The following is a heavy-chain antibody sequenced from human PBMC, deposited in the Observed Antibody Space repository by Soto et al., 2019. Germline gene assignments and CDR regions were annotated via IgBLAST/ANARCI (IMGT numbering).Heavy chain of an antibody. V-gene: IGHV1-8*01. CDR2: MNPISGNT. CDR1: GYTFTNYD. CDR3: ARNPPHSGDFDY. D-gene: IGHD7-27*01. J-gene: IGHJ4*02. Sequence: QVQLVQSGAEVKKPGASVTVSCKASGYTFTNYDIHWVRQASGQGLEWMGWMNPISGNTGYAQKFQGRVTMTRDTSISTAYMELGSLRSEDTAVYYCARNPPHSGDFDYWGQGALVTVSS.